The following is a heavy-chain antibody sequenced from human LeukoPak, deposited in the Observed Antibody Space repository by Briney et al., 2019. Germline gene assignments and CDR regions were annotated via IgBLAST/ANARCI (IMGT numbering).Heavy chain of an antibody. CDR3: ASAFWGSSGWYLDY. Sequence: SETLSLTCTVSGVSISSYYWSWIRQPPGKGLEWIGYIYYSGSTNYNPSLKSRVTISVDTSKNQFSLKLSSVTAADTAVYYCASAFWGSSGWYLDYWGQGTLVTVSS. J-gene: IGHJ4*02. D-gene: IGHD6-19*01. CDR1: GVSISSYY. V-gene: IGHV4-59*01. CDR2: IYYSGST.